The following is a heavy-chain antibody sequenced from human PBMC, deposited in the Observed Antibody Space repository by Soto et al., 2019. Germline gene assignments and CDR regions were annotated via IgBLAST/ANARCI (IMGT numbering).Heavy chain of an antibody. Sequence: PGGSLRLSCAASGFTFSSYWMHWVRQTPEKGLVWVSHINSDGSHTTYADSVKGRFTISRDNAKNTLYLQMNSLRAEDTDVYYCVRYESGLGIDYWGLGILVTVSS. J-gene: IGHJ4*02. CDR1: GFTFSSYW. D-gene: IGHD7-27*01. CDR3: VRYESGLGIDY. CDR2: INSDGSHT. V-gene: IGHV3-74*03.